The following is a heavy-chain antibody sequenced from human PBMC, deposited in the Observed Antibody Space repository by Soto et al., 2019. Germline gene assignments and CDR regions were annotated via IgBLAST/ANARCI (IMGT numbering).Heavy chain of an antibody. CDR1: GYTFTSYY. J-gene: IGHJ4*02. CDR3: ARERAGIVVVTPERLPDY. D-gene: IGHD2-21*02. V-gene: IGHV1-46*01. CDR2: INPSGGST. Sequence: QVQLVQSGAEVKKPGASVKVSCKASGYTFTSYYMHWVRQAPGQGLEWMGIINPSGGSTSYAQKFQGRGTMTRDTSTSTVYMELSSLRSEDTAVYYCARERAGIVVVTPERLPDYWGQGTLVTVSS.